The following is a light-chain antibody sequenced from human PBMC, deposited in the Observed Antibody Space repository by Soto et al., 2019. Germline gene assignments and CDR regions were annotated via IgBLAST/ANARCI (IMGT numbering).Light chain of an antibody. CDR1: QTISTY. V-gene: IGKV1-39*01. J-gene: IGKJ4*01. CDR3: QQTYNLPPT. CDR2: SIS. Sequence: DIQLTQSPSSLSASVGDRVSITCRTSQTISTYLNWYHHRPGQAPKLLIYSISNLQSGVPSRFSGGGAGTAFTLTISSLQPEDFGSYSCQQTYNLPPTFGGGTRVQIK.